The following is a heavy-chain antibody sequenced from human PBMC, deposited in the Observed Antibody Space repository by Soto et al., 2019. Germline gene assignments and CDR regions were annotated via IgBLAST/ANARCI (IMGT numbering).Heavy chain of an antibody. J-gene: IGHJ4*02. CDR1: GFTFSSYA. D-gene: IGHD2-15*01. CDR2: ISGSGGST. V-gene: IGHV3-23*01. CDR3: AKDVTGYCSGGSCFPFDY. Sequence: EVQLLESGGGLVQPGGSLRLSCAASGFTFSSYAMSWVRQAPGKGLEWVSAISGSGGSTYYADSVKGRFTISRDNSKNTLYLQMNSLRAEDTAVYYCAKDVTGYCSGGSCFPFDYWGQGTLVTVSS.